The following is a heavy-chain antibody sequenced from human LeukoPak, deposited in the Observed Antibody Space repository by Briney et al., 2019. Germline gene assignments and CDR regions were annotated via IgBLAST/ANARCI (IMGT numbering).Heavy chain of an antibody. CDR2: LYGSGNT. J-gene: IGHJ4*02. Sequence: SETLSLTCTVSGGSLSTWYWSWIRQPPGKSLEWIGYLYGSGNTNYNPSLKSRVTISIDTSKNQFFLNLRSVTAADTAVYYCARETSLVGYSGGLGFNYWGQGTLVTVSS. CDR1: GGSLSTWY. V-gene: IGHV4-59*01. CDR3: ARETSLVGYSGGLGFNY. D-gene: IGHD6-19*01.